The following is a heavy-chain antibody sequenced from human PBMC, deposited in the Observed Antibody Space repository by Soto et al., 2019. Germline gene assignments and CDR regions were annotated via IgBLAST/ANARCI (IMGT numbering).Heavy chain of an antibody. D-gene: IGHD3-9*01. Sequence: QVQLQESGPGLVKPSETLSLTCTVSGSSISSYYWSWIRQPPGKGLEWIGYIYYSGSTNYNPSLKSRVTISVDTSKNQFSLKLSSVTAADTAVYYCARGGARDDILTGYQPYYFDYWGQGTLVTVSS. J-gene: IGHJ4*02. V-gene: IGHV4-59*01. CDR1: GSSISSYY. CDR2: IYYSGST. CDR3: ARGGARDDILTGYQPYYFDY.